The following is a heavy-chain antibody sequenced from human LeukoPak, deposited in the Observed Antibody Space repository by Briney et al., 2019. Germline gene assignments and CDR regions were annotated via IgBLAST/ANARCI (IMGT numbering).Heavy chain of an antibody. V-gene: IGHV3-23*01. J-gene: IGHJ5*02. CDR3: TKDFQSSPGNWFDP. CDR2: ISGSGSGT. Sequence: GGSLRLSCAASGFMVSSYAMSWVRQAPGQGLEWVSAISGSGSGTYYADSVKGRFTISRDNSNNMLYLQMNSLRVEDTAVYYCTKDFQSSPGNWFDPWGQGTLVTVSS. CDR1: GFMVSSYA.